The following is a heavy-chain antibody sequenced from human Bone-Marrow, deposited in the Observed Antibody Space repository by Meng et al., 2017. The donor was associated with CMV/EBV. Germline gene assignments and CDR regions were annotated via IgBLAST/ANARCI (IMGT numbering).Heavy chain of an antibody. CDR1: GFTFSSYS. CDR3: ARASVLMVIYYYGMDV. D-gene: IGHD2-8*01. J-gene: IGHJ6*02. V-gene: IGHV3-21*01. Sequence: GESLKISCAASGFTFSSYSMNWVRQAPGKGLEWVSSISSSSSYIYYADSVKGRFTISRDNAKNSLYLQMNSLRAEDTAVYYCARASVLMVIYYYGMDVWGQGTTVPVSS. CDR2: ISSSSSYI.